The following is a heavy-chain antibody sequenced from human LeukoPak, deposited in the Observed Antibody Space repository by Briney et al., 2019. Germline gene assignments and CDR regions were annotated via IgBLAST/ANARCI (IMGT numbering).Heavy chain of an antibody. CDR1: GDSISTSGYY. CDR2: IHYIGNT. CDR3: ARVRDDYFFDY. V-gene: IGHV4-31*03. Sequence: SETLSLTCTVSGDSISTSGYYWSWIRQHPGTGLEWIAYIHYIGNTYYNPSLESRVTMSVDTSSNQFSLNVASVTAADTAIYYCARVRDDYFFDYWGQGNLVTVSS. D-gene: IGHD3-3*01. J-gene: IGHJ4*02.